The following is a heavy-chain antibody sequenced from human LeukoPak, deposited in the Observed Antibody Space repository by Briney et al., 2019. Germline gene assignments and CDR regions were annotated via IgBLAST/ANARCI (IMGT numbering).Heavy chain of an antibody. J-gene: IGHJ4*02. CDR1: GFTFSGYA. CDR2: ISTDGNDK. V-gene: IGHV3-30*04. D-gene: IGHD3-10*01. CDR3: ARDGWFGELDKDHFDY. Sequence: GGSLRLSCAASGFTFSGYAMHWVRQAPGKGLEWLTVISTDGNDKHYADSVKGRFTVSRDNSKNTLFLQMNNLRTEDTAVYYCARDGWFGELDKDHFDYWGQGTLVTVSS.